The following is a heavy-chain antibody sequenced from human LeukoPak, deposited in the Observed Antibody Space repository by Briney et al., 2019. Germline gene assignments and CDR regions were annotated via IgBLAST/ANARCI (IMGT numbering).Heavy chain of an antibody. CDR3: AKRGQVALHFFHY. CDR2: ITGSGGST. V-gene: IGHV3-23*01. CDR1: EFTFSDYA. Sequence: GGSLRLSCVASEFTFSDYAMSWVRQAPGKGLEWVSAITGSGGSTYYADSVKGRFTISRDNSKNALHLQMNFLRAEDTAVYYCAKRGQVALHFFHYWGQGALVTVSS. D-gene: IGHD5-12*01. J-gene: IGHJ4*02.